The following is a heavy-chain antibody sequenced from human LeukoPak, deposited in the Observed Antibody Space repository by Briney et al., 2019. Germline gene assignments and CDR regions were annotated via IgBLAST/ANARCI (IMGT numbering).Heavy chain of an antibody. CDR2: ISAYNGNT. V-gene: IGHV1-18*01. CDR1: GSAFTSYG. CDR3: ARGHNWNFDY. Sequence: GSVQCSCQASGSAFTSYGISWGRPAPGQGGGWMGWISAYNGNTNYSQKLQGRVTMTTDTSTSTAYMELRSLRSDDTAVYYCARGHNWNFDYWGQGTLVTVSS. D-gene: IGHD1-20*01. J-gene: IGHJ4*02.